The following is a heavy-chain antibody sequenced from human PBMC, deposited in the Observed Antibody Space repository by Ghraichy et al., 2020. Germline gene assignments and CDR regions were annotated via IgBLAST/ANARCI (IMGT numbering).Heavy chain of an antibody. J-gene: IGHJ4*02. D-gene: IGHD2-2*01. Sequence: GGSLRLSCAASGFTFSSYAMSWVRQAPGKGLEWVSGIQEKGDKTYYADSVNGRFTISRDNSKNTVYLQMNSLRVEDTAVYYWARDYSYVLAPADIPIDYWGQGTLVTVSS. CDR3: ARDYSYVLAPADIPIDY. V-gene: IGHV3-23*01. CDR2: IQEKGDKT. CDR1: GFTFSSYA.